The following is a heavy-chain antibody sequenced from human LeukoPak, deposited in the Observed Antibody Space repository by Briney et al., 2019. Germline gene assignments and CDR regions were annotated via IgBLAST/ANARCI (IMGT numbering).Heavy chain of an antibody. CDR1: GCSISSGYY. Sequence: KPSETLSLTCTVSGCSISSGYYWGWIRQSPGKGLEWIGSIYHSGSTYYNPPLKSRVTIAVDTSKNQLSLKLSSVTAADTAVYYCARAVDYYDSSGYFPDAFDIWGQGTVVTVSS. CDR3: ARAVDYYDSSGYFPDAFDI. J-gene: IGHJ3*02. D-gene: IGHD3-22*01. V-gene: IGHV4-38-2*02. CDR2: IYHSGST.